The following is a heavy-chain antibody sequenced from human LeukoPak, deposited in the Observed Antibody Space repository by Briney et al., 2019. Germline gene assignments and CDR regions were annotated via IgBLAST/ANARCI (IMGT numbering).Heavy chain of an antibody. CDR2: INHSGST. J-gene: IGHJ6*03. D-gene: IGHD2-2*01. Sequence: SETLSLTCAVYGGSFSGYYWSWIRQPPGKGLEWIGEINHSGSTNYNPSLKSRVTISVDTSKNQFSLRLSSVTAADTAVYYCASYCSSTSCYDMDVWGKGTTVTVSS. V-gene: IGHV4-34*01. CDR1: GGSFSGYY. CDR3: ASYCSSTSCYDMDV.